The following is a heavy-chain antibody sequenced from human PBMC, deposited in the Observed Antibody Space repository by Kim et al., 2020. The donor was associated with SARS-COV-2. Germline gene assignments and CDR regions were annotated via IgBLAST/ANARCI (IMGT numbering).Heavy chain of an antibody. CDR2: ISWNSGSI. V-gene: IGHV3-9*01. J-gene: IGHJ4*02. CDR3: AKEAVAAAGIAD. CDR1: GFTFGDYA. D-gene: IGHD6-13*01. Sequence: GGSLRLSCAASGFTFGDYAMHWVRQAPGKGLEWVSGISWNSGSIGYADSVKGRFTISRDNAKNSLYLQMNSLRAEDTALYYCAKEAVAAAGIADWGQGTLVTVSS.